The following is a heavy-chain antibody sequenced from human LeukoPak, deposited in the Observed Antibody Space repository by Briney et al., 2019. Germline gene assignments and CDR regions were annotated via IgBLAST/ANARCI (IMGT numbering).Heavy chain of an antibody. CDR2: IRYDGSNK. CDR1: GFTFTSYW. J-gene: IGHJ4*02. D-gene: IGHD3-3*01. CDR3: AKDRSGGVVIDLIEDY. V-gene: IGHV3-30*02. Sequence: GGSLRLSCAASGFTFTSYWMSWVRQAPGKGLEWVAFIRYDGSNKYYADSVKGRFTISRDNSKNTLYLQMNSLRAEDAAVYYCAKDRSGGVVIDLIEDYWGQGTLVTVSS.